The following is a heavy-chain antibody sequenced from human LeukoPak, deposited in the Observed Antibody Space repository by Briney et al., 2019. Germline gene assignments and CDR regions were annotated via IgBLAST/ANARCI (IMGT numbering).Heavy chain of an antibody. D-gene: IGHD3-16*01. J-gene: IGHJ4*02. CDR3: AGRRVLDASFDY. CDR2: IYSGDNT. Sequence: GGSLRLSCAASGFTVSNNYMSWFRQAPAKGLEWVSVIYSGDNTYYVESVKGRFNISRDNSKNTLFLQMNRLRAEDTAVYYCAGRRVLDASFDYWGQGTLVTVSS. V-gene: IGHV3-66*02. CDR1: GFTVSNNY.